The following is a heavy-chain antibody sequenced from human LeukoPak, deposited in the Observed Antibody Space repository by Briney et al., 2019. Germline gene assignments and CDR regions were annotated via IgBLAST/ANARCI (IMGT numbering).Heavy chain of an antibody. CDR1: GYTFTSYA. CDR2: INAGNGNT. CDR3: ARGAPGPVGSWNWFDP. D-gene: IGHD6-13*01. J-gene: IGHJ5*02. Sequence: GASVKVSCKASGYTFTSYAMHWVRQAPGQRLEWMGWINAGNGNTKYSQMFQGRVTITRDTSASTAYMELSSLRSEDTAVYYCARGAPGPVGSWNWFDPWGQGTLVTVSS. V-gene: IGHV1-3*01.